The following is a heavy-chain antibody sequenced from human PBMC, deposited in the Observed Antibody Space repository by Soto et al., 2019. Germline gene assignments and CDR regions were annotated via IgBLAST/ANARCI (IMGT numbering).Heavy chain of an antibody. Sequence: VASVKVSCKTSGYTFTNDGIRRVRQAPGPGLEWLGWISAHTGNTNYAQKFQGRVTMTTDTSTSTAYMELRSLRSDDTAVYYCARVLGYNSRGWRHTAFDIWGQGTMVTVSS. CDR3: ARVLGYNSRGWRHTAFDI. J-gene: IGHJ3*02. V-gene: IGHV1-18*01. CDR2: ISAHTGNT. D-gene: IGHD6-13*01. CDR1: GYTFTNDG.